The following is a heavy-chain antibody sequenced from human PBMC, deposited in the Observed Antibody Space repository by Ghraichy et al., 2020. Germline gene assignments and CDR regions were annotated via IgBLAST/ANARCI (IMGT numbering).Heavy chain of an antibody. V-gene: IGHV3-33*01. J-gene: IGHJ5*02. Sequence: GGSLRLSCTASGFTFSTYGMHWVRQAPGKGLEWVAVIWYDGTKKYYGDSVKGRFTISRDNSKNTFYLQMNSLSADDTAVYYCARGWGSNVWFSSFDPWGQGTLVTVSS. CDR1: GFTFSTYG. D-gene: IGHD3-10*01. CDR3: ARGWGSNVWFSSFDP. CDR2: IWYDGTKK.